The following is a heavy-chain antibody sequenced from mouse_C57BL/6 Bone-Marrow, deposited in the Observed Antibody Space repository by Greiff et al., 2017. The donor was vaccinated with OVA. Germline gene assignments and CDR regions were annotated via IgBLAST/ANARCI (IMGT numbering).Heavy chain of an antibody. V-gene: IGHV1-64*01. CDR2: IHPNSGST. CDR3: ARSAVPLPWFAY. D-gene: IGHD5-1*01. J-gene: IGHJ3*01. Sequence: QVQLKQPGAELVKPGASVKLSCKASGYTFTSYWMHWVKQRPGQGLEWIGMIHPNSGSTNYNEKFKSKATLTVGKSSSTAYMQLSSLTSEDSAVYYCARSAVPLPWFAYWGQGTLVTVSA. CDR1: GYTFTSYW.